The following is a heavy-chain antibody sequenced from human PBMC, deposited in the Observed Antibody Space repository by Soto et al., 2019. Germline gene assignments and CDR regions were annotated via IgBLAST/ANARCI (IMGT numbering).Heavy chain of an antibody. J-gene: IGHJ5*02. D-gene: IGHD3-16*01. V-gene: IGHV3-23*01. Sequence: GGSLRLSCAASGFTFSSYAMSWVRQAPGKGLEWVSAISGSGGSTYYADSVKGRFTISRDNSKNTLYLQMNSLRAEDTAVYYCAKDSARMITFGGVTTQGWFDNWGQGILVTVSS. CDR2: ISGSGGST. CDR1: GFTFSSYA. CDR3: AKDSARMITFGGVTTQGWFDN.